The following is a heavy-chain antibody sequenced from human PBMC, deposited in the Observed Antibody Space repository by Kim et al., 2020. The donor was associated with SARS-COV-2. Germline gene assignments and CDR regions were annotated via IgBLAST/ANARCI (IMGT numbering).Heavy chain of an antibody. J-gene: IGHJ6*02. V-gene: IGHV3-15*01. D-gene: IGHD2-21*02. Sequence: PVKGRFTISRDDSKHTLYLQMNSLKPEDTAVYYCTSDLGDYCAGDCYSRVWGQGTTVTVSS. CDR3: TSDLGDYCAGDCYSRV.